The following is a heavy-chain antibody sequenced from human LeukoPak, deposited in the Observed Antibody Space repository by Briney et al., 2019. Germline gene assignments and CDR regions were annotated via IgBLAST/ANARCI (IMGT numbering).Heavy chain of an antibody. CDR2: IYYSGST. V-gene: IGHV4-59*12. J-gene: IGHJ4*02. CDR1: GGSISSYY. CDR3: AREGGSSSGVDY. Sequence: SETLSLTCTVSGGSISSYYWSWIRQPPGKGLEWIGYIYYSGSTNYNPSLKGRVTISVDTSKNQFSLKLSSVTAADTAVYYCAREGGSSSGVDYWGQGTLVTVSS. D-gene: IGHD6-6*01.